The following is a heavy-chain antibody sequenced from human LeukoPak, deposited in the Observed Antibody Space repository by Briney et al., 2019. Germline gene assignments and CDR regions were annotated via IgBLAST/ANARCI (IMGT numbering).Heavy chain of an antibody. CDR1: GGSFSGYY. J-gene: IGHJ4*02. Sequence: SETLSLTCTVYGGSFSGYYWSWIRQPPGRGLEWIGEINHSGSTNYNPSLKSRVTISVDTSKNQFSLKLNSVTAADTAVYFCGRLDDYDYSAWWGQGILVTVSS. V-gene: IGHV4-34*01. D-gene: IGHD3-22*01. CDR2: INHSGST. CDR3: GRLDDYDYSAW.